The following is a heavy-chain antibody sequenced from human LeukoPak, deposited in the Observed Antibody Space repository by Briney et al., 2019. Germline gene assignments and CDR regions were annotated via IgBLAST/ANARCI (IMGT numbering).Heavy chain of an antibody. CDR2: IYKSGST. CDR3: ARGDRVSGTFLRWFDP. D-gene: IGHD1-26*01. CDR1: GGSITDYY. J-gene: IGHJ5*02. Sequence: ASETLSLTCTVSGGSITDYYWSWIRQPAGKGLEWIGHIYKSGSTDYNPSLKSRVTMSMDTSKSQFSLNLRSVTAADTAVYYCARGDRVSGTFLRWFDPWGQGTLVTVSS. V-gene: IGHV4-4*07.